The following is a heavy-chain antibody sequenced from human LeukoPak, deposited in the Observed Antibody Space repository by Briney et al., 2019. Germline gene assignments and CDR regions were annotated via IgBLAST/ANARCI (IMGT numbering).Heavy chain of an antibody. CDR3: ARETPSRYFDY. CDR2: MNPNSGRT. Sequence: ASVKVSCKASGYTFTSYDIHWVRQATGQGLEWMGWMNPNSGRTGYSQKFQGRITITRNTSISTAYMELSSLRSDDTAVYYCARETPSRYFDYWGQGTLVTVSS. J-gene: IGHJ4*02. CDR1: GYTFTSYD. D-gene: IGHD4-23*01. V-gene: IGHV1-8*01.